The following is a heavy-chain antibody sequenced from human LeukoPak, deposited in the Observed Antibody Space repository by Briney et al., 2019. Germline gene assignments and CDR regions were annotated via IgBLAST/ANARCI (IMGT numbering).Heavy chain of an antibody. V-gene: IGHV2-5*02. Sequence: SGPTLVKPTQTLTLTCTFSGFSLSTSGVVVGWIRQPPGKALQSLPLIYWDDDKRYSPYQKSRLTITKDTSKNQVVLTMTNMDPVDTATYYCAHRSRSSSWYDSVFDYWGQGTLVTVSS. CDR2: IYWDDDK. J-gene: IGHJ4*02. D-gene: IGHD6-13*01. CDR1: GFSLSTSGVV. CDR3: AHRSRSSSWYDSVFDY.